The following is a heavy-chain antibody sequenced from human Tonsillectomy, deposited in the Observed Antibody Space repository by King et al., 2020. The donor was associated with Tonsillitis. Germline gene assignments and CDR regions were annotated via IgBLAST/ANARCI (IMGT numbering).Heavy chain of an antibody. CDR3: AKGGTSSSVRHWYNYGLDV. CDR1: GFIFSFYA. CDR2: NTGGGDST. J-gene: IGHJ6*02. D-gene: IGHD6-6*01. Sequence: VQLVESGGGLVQRGGSLRLSCSGSGFIFSFYAMNWVRQAPGKGLEWVSGNTGGGDSTYYADSVKGRFTISRDNSKNTLFLQMSSLRAEDTAVYYCAKGGTSSSVRHWYNYGLDVWGQGTTVTVSS. V-gene: IGHV3-23*04.